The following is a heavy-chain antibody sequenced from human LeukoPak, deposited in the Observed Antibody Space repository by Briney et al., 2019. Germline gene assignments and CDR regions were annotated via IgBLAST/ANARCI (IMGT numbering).Heavy chain of an antibody. CDR2: INHSGST. D-gene: IGHD7-27*01. J-gene: IGHJ4*02. CDR1: GGSFSGYY. CDR3: ARGWGSSGDY. Sequence: PSETLSLTCAVYGGSFSGYYWSWIRQPPGRGLEWIGEINHSGSTNYNPSLKSRVTISVDTSKNQFSLKLSSVTAADTAVYYYARGWGSSGDYWGQGTLVTVSS. V-gene: IGHV4-34*01.